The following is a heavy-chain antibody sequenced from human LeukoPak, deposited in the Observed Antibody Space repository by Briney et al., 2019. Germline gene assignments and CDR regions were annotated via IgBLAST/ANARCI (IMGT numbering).Heavy chain of an antibody. CDR2: ISSSSSTI. Sequence: GGSPRLSCAASGFTFSSYSMNWVRQAPGKWLEWVSYISSSSSTIYYADSVKGRFTISRDNAKNSLYLQMNSLRAEDTAVYYCARDIWRYGYWGQGTLVTVSS. V-gene: IGHV3-48*01. D-gene: IGHD4-17*01. J-gene: IGHJ4*02. CDR1: GFTFSSYS. CDR3: ARDIWRYGY.